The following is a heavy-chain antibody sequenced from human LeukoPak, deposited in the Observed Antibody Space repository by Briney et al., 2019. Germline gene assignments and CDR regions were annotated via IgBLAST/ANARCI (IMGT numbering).Heavy chain of an antibody. CDR2: ISNDAYNK. V-gene: IGHV3-30-3*01. Sequence: GGSLRLSCAASGLTFSTYAMHWVRQAPGKGLEWVAVISNDAYNKYYADSVKGRFTISRDNSKNTLYLQMNSLRAEDTAVYYYSREFSGASRIYHWGQGTLATVSS. J-gene: IGHJ4*02. D-gene: IGHD4/OR15-4a*01. CDR1: GLTFSTYA. CDR3: SREFSGASRIYH.